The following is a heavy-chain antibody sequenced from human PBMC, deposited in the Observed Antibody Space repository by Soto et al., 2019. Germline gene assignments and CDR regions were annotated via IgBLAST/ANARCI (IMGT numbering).Heavy chain of an antibody. V-gene: IGHV4-4*07. CDR3: AREGSYSAYNFAHGIQLWSFDF. CDR2: IFSSGST. J-gene: IGHJ4*02. D-gene: IGHD5-12*01. Sequence: SETLSLTCTVSGGSINTFYWSWVRQPAGKGLEWVGRIFSSGSTSFNPSLESRVAMSVDTSKNHFSLNLSSVTAADMAVYYCAREGSYSAYNFAHGIQLWSFDFWGQGALVTVSS. CDR1: GGSINTFY.